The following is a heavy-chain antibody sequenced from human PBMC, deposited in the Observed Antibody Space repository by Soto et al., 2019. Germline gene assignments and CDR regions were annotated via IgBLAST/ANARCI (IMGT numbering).Heavy chain of an antibody. CDR3: PTCHCSRRSCYFSYHYGMDV. J-gene: IGHJ6*02. Sequence: QVQLVQSGAEVKKPGASVKVSCKASGYTFTNYAISWVRQAPGQGLEWMGWISVYNGNTDYAQKLQGRITIPPDHPPRTAYMELRSLSSDDTSVYYCPTCHCSRRSCYFSYHYGMDVCGQGTPVTVSS. V-gene: IGHV1-18*01. CDR2: ISVYNGNT. CDR1: GYTFTNYA. D-gene: IGHD2-15*01.